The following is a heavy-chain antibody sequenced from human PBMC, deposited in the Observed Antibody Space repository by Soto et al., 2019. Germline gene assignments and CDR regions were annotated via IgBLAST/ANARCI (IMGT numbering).Heavy chain of an antibody. Sequence: SETLSLTCSVSGDYIHVGGYYWTWIRQRPGEGLEWMGYIYYTGKTYYNPSLESRLTMSVDRSKNQFSLRLTSVTAADTAAYFCGRDLTSNANCIDPWGQGTLVTVSS. D-gene: IGHD2-2*01. V-gene: IGHV4-30-4*01. J-gene: IGHJ5*02. CDR1: GDYIHVGGYY. CDR2: IYYTGKT. CDR3: GRDLTSNANCIDP.